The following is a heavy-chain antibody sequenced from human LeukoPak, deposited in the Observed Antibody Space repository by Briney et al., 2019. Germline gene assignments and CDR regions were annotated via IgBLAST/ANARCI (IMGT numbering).Heavy chain of an antibody. CDR3: ARDPAYNYYDSSGFFQH. Sequence: ASVKVSCKASGYTFTSYGISWVRQAPGQGLEWMGWISAYNGNTNYAQKLQGRVTMITDTSTSTAYMELRSLRSDDTAVYYCARDPAYNYYDSSGFFQHWGQGTLVTVSS. J-gene: IGHJ1*01. CDR1: GYTFTSYG. CDR2: ISAYNGNT. V-gene: IGHV1-18*01. D-gene: IGHD3-22*01.